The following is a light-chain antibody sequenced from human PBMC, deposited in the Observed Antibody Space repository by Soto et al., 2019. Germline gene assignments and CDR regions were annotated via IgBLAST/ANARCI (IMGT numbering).Light chain of an antibody. CDR3: QTWGTGYAV. CDR1: SAHSGYA. V-gene: IGLV4-69*01. CDR2: VGGDGSH. J-gene: IGLJ7*01. Sequence: QPVLTQSPSASASLGASVKLTCTLSSAHSGYAIAWHQQQPEKGPRYLMRVGGDGSHIKGDGIPDRFSGSSSGAERYLTISSLQSEDEADYYCQTWGTGYAVFGGGTQLTVL.